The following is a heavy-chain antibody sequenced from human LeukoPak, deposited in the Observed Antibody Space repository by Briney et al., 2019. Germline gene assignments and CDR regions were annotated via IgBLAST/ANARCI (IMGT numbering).Heavy chain of an antibody. CDR3: ARLYYYRSGGYYKVKWFDP. CDR2: ISANTGYT. D-gene: IGHD3-10*01. CDR1: GYTFTNYG. V-gene: IGHV1-18*01. J-gene: IGHJ5*02. Sequence: ASVKLSCNASGYTFTNYGINWVRQAPGQGLEWLGWISANTGYTDYAQRFQGRVTMTTDTSTNTAYMELRNLRSVDTAVYYCARLYYYRSGGYYKVKWFDPWGQGTLITVSS.